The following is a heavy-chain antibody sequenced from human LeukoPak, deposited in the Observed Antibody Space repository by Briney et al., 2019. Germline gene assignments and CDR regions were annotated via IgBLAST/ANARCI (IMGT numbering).Heavy chain of an antibody. D-gene: IGHD6-19*01. CDR2: ISISGANT. J-gene: IGHJ4*02. V-gene: IGHV3-23*01. CDR1: GFIFRSYV. Sequence: GGSLRLSCAASGFIFRSYVMSWVRQAPGKGLEWVSSISISGANTYYADSVKGRFTISRDNSKNTLYLQMNSLRAEDTAVYYCAKAAGGIAVWGQGTLVTVSS. CDR3: AKAAGGIAV.